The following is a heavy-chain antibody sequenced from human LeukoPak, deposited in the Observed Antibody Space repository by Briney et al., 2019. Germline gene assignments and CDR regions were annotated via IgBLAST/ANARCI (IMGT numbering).Heavy chain of an antibody. CDR2: IKQDGGGK. V-gene: IGHV3-7*01. CDR1: GFTFTDYW. D-gene: IGHD1-7*01. J-gene: IGHJ4*02. Sequence: PGGSLRLSCAASGFTFTDYWMTWDRQAPGKGLEWVAHIKQDGGGKYYVDSVKGRFTISRANAENLVYLLMNSLRAEDTAVYYCARGWNYAFRFDYWGQGTLVTVST. CDR3: ARGWNYAFRFDY.